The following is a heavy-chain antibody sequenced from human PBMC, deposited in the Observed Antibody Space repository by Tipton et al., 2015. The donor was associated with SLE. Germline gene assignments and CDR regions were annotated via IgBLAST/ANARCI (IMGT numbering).Heavy chain of an antibody. Sequence: TLSLTCAVSGGSISTYYWGWFLLPAGKGREWIGRVSTTGNNNNNPSLKSRVTMSVDTSKNQVSLKLASVTAADTAVYYCAKDRGPDWGWGRAFDIWGQGTTVTVSS. J-gene: IGHJ3*02. CDR2: VSTTGNN. CDR3: AKDRGPDWGWGRAFDI. CDR1: GGSISTYY. V-gene: IGHV4-4*07. D-gene: IGHD7-27*01.